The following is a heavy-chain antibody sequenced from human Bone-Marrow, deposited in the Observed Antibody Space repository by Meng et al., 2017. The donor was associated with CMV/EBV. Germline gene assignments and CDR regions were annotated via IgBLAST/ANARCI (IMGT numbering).Heavy chain of an antibody. CDR3: ARGQRGWFDP. J-gene: IGHJ5*02. CDR2: INHSGST. V-gene: IGHV4-34*01. Sequence: GSLRLSCAVYGGSFSGYYGSWIRQPPGKGLEWVGEINHSGSTNYNPSLKSRVTISVDTSKNQFSRKRSSVTAADTAVYYCARGQRGWFDPWGQGTLVTVSS. CDR1: GGSFSGYY.